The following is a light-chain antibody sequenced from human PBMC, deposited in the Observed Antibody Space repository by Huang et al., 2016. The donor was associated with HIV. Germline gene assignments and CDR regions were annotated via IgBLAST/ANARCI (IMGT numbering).Light chain of an antibody. V-gene: IGKV3-15*01. CDR3: QQYDNWPYS. Sequence: ERVMTQSPATLSVSPGERASLSCRASQSVSSNLAWYQQKPGQAPRLLIYGASTRATGVPARFSGSGSGTVFTLTISSLQSEDFAVYYCQQYDNWPYSFGQGTKLEIK. J-gene: IGKJ2*03. CDR2: GAS. CDR1: QSVSSN.